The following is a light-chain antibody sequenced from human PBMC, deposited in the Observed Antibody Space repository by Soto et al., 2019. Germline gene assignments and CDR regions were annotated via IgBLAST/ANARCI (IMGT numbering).Light chain of an antibody. CDR2: KVS. CDR3: MQGIQWPFT. V-gene: IGKV2-30*02. CDR1: QSLVHSDGNTY. Sequence: DVVMTQSPLSLPVTRGQPASISCRSSQSLVHSDGNTYLTWFQQRPGQSPRRLIYKVSNRDSGVPDRFGGSGSDTDFTLKISRVEAEDVGVYYCMQGIQWPFTFGPGTTVDIK. J-gene: IGKJ3*01.